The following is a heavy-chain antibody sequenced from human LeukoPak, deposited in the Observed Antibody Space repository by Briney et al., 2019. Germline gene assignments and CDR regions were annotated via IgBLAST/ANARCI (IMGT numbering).Heavy chain of an antibody. D-gene: IGHD3-10*01. CDR2: ISGSGGTT. J-gene: IGHJ4*02. V-gene: IGHV3-23*01. Sequence: GGSLRLSCAASGFTLSSYAMSWVRQAPEKGLEWVSTISGSGGTTYYADSVKGRFTISRDNSKNTLCLQMNSLRAEDTAVYYCARAAMVRGVDYFDSWGQGTLVTVSS. CDR3: ARAAMVRGVDYFDS. CDR1: GFTLSSYA.